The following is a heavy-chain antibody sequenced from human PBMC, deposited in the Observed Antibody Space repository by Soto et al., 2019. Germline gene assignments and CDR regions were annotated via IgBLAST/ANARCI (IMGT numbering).Heavy chain of an antibody. CDR3: AKGKPMIVVVSSFDY. D-gene: IGHD3-22*01. CDR2: ISYDGSNK. V-gene: IGHV3-30*18. Sequence: GGSLRLSCAASGFTFSSYGMHWVRQAPGKGLEWVAVISYDGSNKYYADSVKGRFTISRDNSKNTLYLQMNSLRAEDTAVYYCAKGKPMIVVVSSFDYWGQGTLVTVSS. J-gene: IGHJ4*02. CDR1: GFTFSSYG.